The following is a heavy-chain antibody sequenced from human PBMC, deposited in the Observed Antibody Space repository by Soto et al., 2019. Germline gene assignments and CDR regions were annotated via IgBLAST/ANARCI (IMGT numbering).Heavy chain of an antibody. V-gene: IGHV3-64*01. Sequence: PGGSLRLSCAASGFTFSSYAMHWVRQAPGKGLEYVSAISSNGGSTYYANSVKGRFTISRDNSKNTLCLQMGSLRAEDMAVYYCATTWYYYYYMDVWGKGTTVTVSS. CDR1: GFTFSSYA. CDR3: ATTWYYYYYMDV. CDR2: ISSNGGST. J-gene: IGHJ6*03. D-gene: IGHD3-16*01.